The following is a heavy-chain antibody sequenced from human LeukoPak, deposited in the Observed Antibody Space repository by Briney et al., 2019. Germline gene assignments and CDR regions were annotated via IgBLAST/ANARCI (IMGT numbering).Heavy chain of an antibody. D-gene: IGHD1-26*01. CDR3: ARGIVGATRTYYYYYMDV. V-gene: IGHV1-18*01. CDR1: GGTFSSYA. CDR2: ISAYNGNT. Sequence: ASVKVSCKASGGTFSSYAISWVRQAPGQGLEWMGWISAYNGNTNYAQKLQGRVTMTTDTSTSTAYMELRSLRSDDTAVYYCARGIVGATRTYYYYYMDVWGKGTTVTVSS. J-gene: IGHJ6*03.